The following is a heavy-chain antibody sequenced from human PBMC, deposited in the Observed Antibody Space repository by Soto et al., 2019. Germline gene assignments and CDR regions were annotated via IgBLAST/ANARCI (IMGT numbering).Heavy chain of an antibody. Sequence: EVQLVESGGGLVQPGGSLRLSCAASGFTFSSYDMHWVRQATGKGLEWVSAIGTAGDTYYPGSVKGRFTISRENAKNSLYLQMNSLSAEDTAVYYCARGRYGNYDYYYYGMDVWGQGTTVTVSS. D-gene: IGHD4-17*01. J-gene: IGHJ6*02. CDR2: IGTAGDT. V-gene: IGHV3-13*01. CDR3: ARGRYGNYDYYYYGMDV. CDR1: GFTFSSYD.